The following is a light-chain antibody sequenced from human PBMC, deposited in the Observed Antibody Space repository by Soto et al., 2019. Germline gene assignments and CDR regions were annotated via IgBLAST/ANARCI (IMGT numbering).Light chain of an antibody. CDR3: QQYDNLPLS. V-gene: IGKV1-33*01. CDR1: QDISNY. Sequence: DIQMTQSPSSLSASVGDRVTITCQASQDISNYLNWYQQKPGKAPKLLIYDASNLETGVPSRFSGSGSGTDFTFTISSLQPEDIATYDCQQYDNLPLSFGGRTKVEIK. CDR2: DAS. J-gene: IGKJ4*01.